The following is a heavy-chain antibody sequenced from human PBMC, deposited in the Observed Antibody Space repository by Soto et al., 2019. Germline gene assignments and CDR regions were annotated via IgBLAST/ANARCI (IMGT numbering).Heavy chain of an antibody. D-gene: IGHD7-27*01. J-gene: IGHJ5*01. V-gene: IGHV1-8*01. Sequence: ASLKVSCKASGYTFTSYDINWVRQATGQGPEWMGWMSPNSGNTGYAQKFQGRVTMTRSTSISTAYMELSSLRSEDTAVYYCARGPPNWGFDSWGQGTLVTVSS. CDR2: MSPNSGNT. CDR3: ARGPPNWGFDS. CDR1: GYTFTSYD.